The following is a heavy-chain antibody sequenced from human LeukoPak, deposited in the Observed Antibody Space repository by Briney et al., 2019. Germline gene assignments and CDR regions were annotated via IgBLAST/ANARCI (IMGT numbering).Heavy chain of an antibody. CDR2: ISGSGGST. V-gene: IGHV3-23*01. CDR1: GFTFSSYA. Sequence: GGSLRLSCAASGFTFSSYAMSWVRQAPGKGLEWVSTISGSGGSTYYADSVKGRFTISRDNAKNSLYLQMNSLRAEDTAVYYCATNSGWRFDYWGQGTLVTVSS. J-gene: IGHJ4*02. CDR3: ATNSGWRFDY. D-gene: IGHD2-21*01.